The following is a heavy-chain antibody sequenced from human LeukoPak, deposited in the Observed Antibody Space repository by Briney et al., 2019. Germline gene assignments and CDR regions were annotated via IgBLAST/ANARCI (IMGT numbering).Heavy chain of an antibody. CDR3: ARGVNGGNSASDY. CDR1: GYTVTGYY. D-gene: IGHD4-23*01. CDR2: INPKSGGT. V-gene: IGHV1-2*02. Sequence: ASVKVSCKASGYTVTGYYMHWVRQAPGQGLEWMGWINPKSGGTNYAQRFQGRVTMTRDTSISTAYMELSRLRSDDTAVYYCARGVNGGNSASDYWGQGTLVTVSS. J-gene: IGHJ4*02.